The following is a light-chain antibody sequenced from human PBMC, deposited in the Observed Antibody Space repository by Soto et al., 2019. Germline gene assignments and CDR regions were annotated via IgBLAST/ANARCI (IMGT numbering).Light chain of an antibody. Sequence: EIVLTQSPGSLSLSPGQRATLSCRASQSVDTTFFAWYQKKPGQAPRLLIQGASKTATGIPDSFSGSGCGTAFSLIISRLEPEDFAVYYCQQYMSSVTFGQGTKVEIK. CDR3: QQYMSSVT. J-gene: IGKJ1*01. CDR1: QSVDTTF. V-gene: IGKV3-20*01. CDR2: GAS.